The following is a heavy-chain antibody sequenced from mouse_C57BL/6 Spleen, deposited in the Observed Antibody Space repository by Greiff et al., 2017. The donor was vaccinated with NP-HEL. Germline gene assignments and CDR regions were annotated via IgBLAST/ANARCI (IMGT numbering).Heavy chain of an antibody. CDR1: GYTFTSYW. Sequence: QVQLQQPGAELVKPGASVKMSCKASGYTFTSYWITWVKQRPGQGLEWIGDIYPGSGSTNYNEKFKSKATLTADTSSSTAYMQLSSLTSEDSAVCYCCATSEYVACWYFDVWGKGTTVTVSS. CDR3: CATSEYVACWYFDV. CDR2: IYPGSGST. J-gene: IGHJ1*03. D-gene: IGHD5-2*01. V-gene: IGHV1-55*01.